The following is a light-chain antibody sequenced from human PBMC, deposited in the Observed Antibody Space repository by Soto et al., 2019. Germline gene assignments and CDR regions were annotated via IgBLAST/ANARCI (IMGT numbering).Light chain of an antibody. CDR1: QSITDW. Sequence: DIQMTQSPSTLSASVGDSVTITCRASQSITDWLAWYQQKPGKAPKFLIYKASNLEGGVPSRFSGSGSGTEFTLTISSVQPDDFATYYCQYWDDYSWTFGQGTKGEIK. CDR2: KAS. CDR3: QYWDDYSWT. J-gene: IGKJ1*01. V-gene: IGKV1-5*03.